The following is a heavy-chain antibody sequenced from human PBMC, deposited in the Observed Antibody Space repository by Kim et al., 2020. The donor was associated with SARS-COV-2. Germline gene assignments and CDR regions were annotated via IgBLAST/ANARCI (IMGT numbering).Heavy chain of an antibody. CDR2: ISYEGSNK. J-gene: IGHJ3*02. CDR3: ARVGAADSLDDAFDI. V-gene: IGHV3-30*04. Sequence: GGSLRLSCAASGFTFSSYAMHWVRQAPGKGLEWVAVISYEGSNKYSADSVKDRFTISRENSKKTLNLQMKSLRAEDKAVYYCARVGAADSLDDAFDIWGQGTMVTVSS. D-gene: IGHD1-26*01. CDR1: GFTFSSYA.